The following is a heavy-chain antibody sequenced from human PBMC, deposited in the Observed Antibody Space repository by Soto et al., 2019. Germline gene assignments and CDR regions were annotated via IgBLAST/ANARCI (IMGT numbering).Heavy chain of an antibody. Sequence: ASETLSLTWAVSGGSSSSGGYSWSWIRQPPGKGLEWIGYIYHSGSTYYNPSLKSRVTISVDRSKNQFSLKLSSVTAADTAVYYCARAGVVGATALDYWVQGTLVTVSS. CDR3: ARAGVVGATALDY. CDR1: GGSSSSGGYS. V-gene: IGHV4-30-2*01. CDR2: IYHSGST. D-gene: IGHD1-26*01. J-gene: IGHJ4*02.